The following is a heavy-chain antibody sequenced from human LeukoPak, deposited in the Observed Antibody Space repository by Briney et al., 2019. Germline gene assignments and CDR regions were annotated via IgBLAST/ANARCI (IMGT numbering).Heavy chain of an antibody. D-gene: IGHD3-10*02. J-gene: IGHJ6*04. Sequence: GGSLRLSCAASGFTFNSYAMNWVRQAPGKGLEWVSYISSSGSTIYYADSVKGRFTISRDNAKNSLYLQMNSLRAEDTAVYYCAELGITMIGGVWGKGTTVTISS. CDR1: GFTFNSYA. CDR3: AELGITMIGGV. CDR2: ISSSGSTI. V-gene: IGHV3-48*03.